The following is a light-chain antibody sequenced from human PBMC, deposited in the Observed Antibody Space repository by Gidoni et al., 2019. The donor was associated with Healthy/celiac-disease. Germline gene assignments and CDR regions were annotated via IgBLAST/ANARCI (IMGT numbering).Light chain of an antibody. CDR3: QQYNNWPRT. V-gene: IGKV3-15*01. J-gene: IGKJ1*01. CDR2: GAS. Sequence: EIVMTQSPATLSVSPGERATLSCRASQSVSSNLAWYQQKPGQAPRLLIYGASSGSGTEFTLTISSLQSEDFAVYYCQQYNNWPRTFXQXTKVXIK. CDR1: QSVSSN.